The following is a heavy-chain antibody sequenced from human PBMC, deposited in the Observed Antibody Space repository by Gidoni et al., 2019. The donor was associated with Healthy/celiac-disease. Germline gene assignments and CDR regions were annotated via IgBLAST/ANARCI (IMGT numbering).Heavy chain of an antibody. CDR1: GGTFSSYT. CDR3: ARDSHYDSSGYDYHGGWFDP. J-gene: IGHJ5*02. V-gene: IGHV1-69*08. Sequence: QVQLVQSGAEVKKPGSSVKVSCKASGGTFSSYTISWVRQAPGQGLEWMGRIIPILGIANYAQKFQGRVTITADKSTSTAYMELSSLRSEDTAVYYCARDSHYDSSGYDYHGGWFDPWGQGTLVTVSS. D-gene: IGHD3-22*01. CDR2: IIPILGIA.